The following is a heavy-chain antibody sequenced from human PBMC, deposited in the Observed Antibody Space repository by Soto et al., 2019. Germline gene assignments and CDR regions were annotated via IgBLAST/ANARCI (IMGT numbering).Heavy chain of an antibody. Sequence: GGSLRLSCAASGFTFSSYGMHWVRQAPGKGLEWVAVISYDGSNKYYADSVKGRFTISRDNSKNTLYLQMNSLRAEDTAVYYCAKDKRQDTGRGYFDYWGQGTLVTVSS. CDR1: GFTFSSYG. D-gene: IGHD6-25*01. V-gene: IGHV3-30*18. CDR2: ISYDGSNK. J-gene: IGHJ4*02. CDR3: AKDKRQDTGRGYFDY.